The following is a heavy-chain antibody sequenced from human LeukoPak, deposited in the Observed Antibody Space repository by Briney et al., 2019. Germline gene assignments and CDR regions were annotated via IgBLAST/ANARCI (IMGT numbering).Heavy chain of an antibody. CDR1: GFSFSDYA. CDR3: ARDSRGAFDI. D-gene: IGHD3-10*01. Sequence: PGGSLRLSCAASGFSFSDYAMHWVRQAPGNGLEWVTVISFDGSAKYYSDSVKGRFTISRDNSKNTLYLQMNSLRVEDTAVYYCARDSRGAFDIWGQGTMVTVSS. CDR2: ISFDGSAK. V-gene: IGHV3-30*04. J-gene: IGHJ3*02.